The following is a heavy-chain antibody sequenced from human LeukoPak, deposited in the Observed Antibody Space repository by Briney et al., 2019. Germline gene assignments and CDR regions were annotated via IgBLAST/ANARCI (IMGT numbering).Heavy chain of an antibody. CDR3: ASPYYYASGSFDV. D-gene: IGHD3-10*01. CDR2: ITSDSRGI. CDR1: GFTYSHYG. J-gene: IGHJ4*02. Sequence: EPGGSLRLSCVASGFTYSHYGMNWVRQAPGKGLEWVSGITSDSRGIYYADSVKGRFTIYRDNSKNTLYLQMNSLRAEGTAVYYCASPYYYASGSFDVWGQGTLVTVSS. V-gene: IGHV3-23*01.